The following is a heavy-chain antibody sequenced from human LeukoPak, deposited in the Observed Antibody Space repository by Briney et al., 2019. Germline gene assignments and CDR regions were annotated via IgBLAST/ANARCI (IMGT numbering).Heavy chain of an antibody. J-gene: IGHJ4*02. CDR3: AKDSSDIYNWNRPDY. CDR1: GSTFSSYA. CDR2: ISGSGGST. Sequence: PGGSLRLYCAASGSTFSSYAMSWVRQAPGKGLEWVSAISGSGGSTYYADSVKGRFTISRDNSKNTLYLQMNSLRAEDTAVYYCAKDSSDIYNWNRPDYWGQGTLVTVSS. V-gene: IGHV3-23*01. D-gene: IGHD1-20*01.